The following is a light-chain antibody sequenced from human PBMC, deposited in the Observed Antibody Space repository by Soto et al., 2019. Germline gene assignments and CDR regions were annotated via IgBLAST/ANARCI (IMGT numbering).Light chain of an antibody. CDR3: QQFSSYPLT. Sequence: DIVMTQSPLSLPVTPGEPASISCGSSQSLLHSNGYNYLDWYLQKPGQSPQLLIYLASSRASGVPDRFSGSGSGTDFTLTISRLEPEDFAVYYCQQFSSYPLTFGGGTKVDI. J-gene: IGKJ4*01. V-gene: IGKV2-28*01. CDR1: QSLLHSNGYNY. CDR2: LAS.